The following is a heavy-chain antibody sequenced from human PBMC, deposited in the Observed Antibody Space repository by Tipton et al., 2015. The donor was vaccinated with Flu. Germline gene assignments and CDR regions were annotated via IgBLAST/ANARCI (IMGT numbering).Heavy chain of an antibody. V-gene: IGHV4-59*01. Sequence: TLSLTCTVSGGSISSYYWSWIRQPPGKGLEWIGYIYYSGSTNYNPSLKSRVTISIDTSKNQFSLNLSSMTAADTAVYYCARGYFRELDYWGQGTLVTVSS. CDR1: GGSISSYY. J-gene: IGHJ4*02. CDR2: IYYSGST. CDR3: ARGYFRELDY. D-gene: IGHD3-10*01.